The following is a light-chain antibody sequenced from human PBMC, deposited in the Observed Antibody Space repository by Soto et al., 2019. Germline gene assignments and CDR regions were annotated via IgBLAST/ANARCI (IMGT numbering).Light chain of an antibody. V-gene: IGKV3-15*01. Sequence: EIVMTQSPATLSVSPGERATLSCRASQSVSSNLAWYQQKPGQAPRLLIYGASTRATGIPARFSGSGSGTEFTLTISSLQPEDSATYYCRQHNSLPITFGQGTRLEIK. J-gene: IGKJ5*01. CDR1: QSVSSN. CDR2: GAS. CDR3: RQHNSLPIT.